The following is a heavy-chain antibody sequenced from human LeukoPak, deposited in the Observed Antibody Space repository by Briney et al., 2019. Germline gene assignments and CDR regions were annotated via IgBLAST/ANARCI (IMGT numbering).Heavy chain of an antibody. CDR1: GFTFSSYA. CDR3: ASSNIVVVPAAIHGMDV. V-gene: IGHV3-30-3*01. CDR2: ISYDGSNK. J-gene: IGHJ6*02. D-gene: IGHD2-2*01. Sequence: GGSLRLSCAASGFTFSSYAMHWVRQAPGKGLEWVAVISYDGSNKYYADSVKGRFTISRDNSKNTLYLQMNSLRAEDTAVYYCASSNIVVVPAAIHGMDVWGQGTTVTVSS.